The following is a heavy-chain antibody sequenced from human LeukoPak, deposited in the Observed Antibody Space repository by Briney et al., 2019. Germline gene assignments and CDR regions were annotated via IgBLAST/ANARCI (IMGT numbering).Heavy chain of an antibody. CDR2: IIPILGIA. CDR3: ARDWAKGGCSSTSCYSKYNWFDP. CDR1: GGTFSSYT. Sequence: SVKVSCKASGGTFSSYTISWVRQAPGQGLEWMGRIIPILGIANYAQKFQGRVTITADKSTSTAYMELSSLRSEDTAVYYCARDWAKGGCSSTSCYSKYNWFDPWGQGTLVTVSS. D-gene: IGHD2-2*01. V-gene: IGHV1-69*04. J-gene: IGHJ5*02.